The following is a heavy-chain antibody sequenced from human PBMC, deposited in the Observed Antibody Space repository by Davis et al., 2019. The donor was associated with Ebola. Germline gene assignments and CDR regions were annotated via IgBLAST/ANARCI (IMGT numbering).Heavy chain of an antibody. D-gene: IGHD3-10*01. CDR2: ISAYNGNT. V-gene: IGHV1-18*04. CDR1: GYTFTSYG. CDR3: ARLVGEFYFYGMDV. Sequence: ASVTVSCKASGYTFTSYGISWVRQAPGQGLEWMGWISAYNGNTNYAQKFQGRVTITRDTSASTAYMELSSLRSEDTAVYYCARLVGEFYFYGMDVWGKGTTVTVSS. J-gene: IGHJ6*04.